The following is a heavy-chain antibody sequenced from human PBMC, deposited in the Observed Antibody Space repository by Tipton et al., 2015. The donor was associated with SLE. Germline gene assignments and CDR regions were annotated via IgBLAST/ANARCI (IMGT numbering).Heavy chain of an antibody. CDR3: ARGEFVVVGAATYCYYGMDV. V-gene: IGHV4-34*01. D-gene: IGHD2-15*01. CDR1: GGSFSGYY. CDR2: INHSGST. J-gene: IGHJ6*02. Sequence: TLSLTCAVYGGSFSGYYWSWIRQPPGKGLEWIGEINHSGSTNYNPSLKSRVTISVDTSKNQFSLKLSSVTAADTAVYYCARGEFVVVGAATYCYYGMDVWGQGTTVTVSS.